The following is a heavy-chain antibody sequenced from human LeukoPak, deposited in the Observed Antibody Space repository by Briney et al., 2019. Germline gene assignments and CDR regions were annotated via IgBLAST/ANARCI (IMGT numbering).Heavy chain of an antibody. V-gene: IGHV1-2*02. Sequence: ASVKASCKASGYTFTGYYMHWVRQAPGQGLEWMGWINPNSGGTNYAQKFQGRVTMTRDTSISTAYMGLSRLRSDDTAVYFCARVRLGYDTSGYFDYWGQGTLVTVS. J-gene: IGHJ4*02. CDR2: INPNSGGT. D-gene: IGHD3-22*01. CDR1: GYTFTGYY. CDR3: ARVRLGYDTSGYFDY.